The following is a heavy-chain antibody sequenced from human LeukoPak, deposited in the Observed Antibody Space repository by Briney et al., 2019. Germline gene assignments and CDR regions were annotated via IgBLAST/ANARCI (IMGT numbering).Heavy chain of an antibody. CDR1: GGSISSSNYF. CDR2: IYYSGST. D-gene: IGHD5-24*01. V-gene: IGHV4-39*07. J-gene: IGHJ4*02. Sequence: PSETLPLTCTVSGGSISSSNYFWCWLRQAPGKGLEWVGSIYYSGSTYYNPSLKSRVTISADMSKNQFSLRLYSVTAADTAVYYCGRDSVEMGTIHSDYWGQGTLVTVSS. CDR3: GRDSVEMGTIHSDY.